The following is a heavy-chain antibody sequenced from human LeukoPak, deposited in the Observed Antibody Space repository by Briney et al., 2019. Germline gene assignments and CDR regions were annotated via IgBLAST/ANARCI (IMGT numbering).Heavy chain of an antibody. Sequence: SETLSLTCAVSGGSISSGGYSWNWIRQPPGKGLEWIGYIYHSGSTYYNPSLKSRVTISVDRSKNQFSLKLSSVTAADTAVYYCARAVPAARGNWFDPWGQGTLVTVSS. D-gene: IGHD2-2*01. CDR1: GGSISSGGYS. CDR3: ARAVPAARGNWFDP. CDR2: IYHSGST. V-gene: IGHV4-30-2*01. J-gene: IGHJ5*02.